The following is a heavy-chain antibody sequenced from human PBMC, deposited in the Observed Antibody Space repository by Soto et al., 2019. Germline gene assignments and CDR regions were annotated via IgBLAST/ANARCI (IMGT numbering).Heavy chain of an antibody. CDR1: GFSLSTSGMR. Sequence: SGPTLVNPTQTLTLTCTFSGFSLSTSGMRVSWIRQPPGKALEWLARIDWDDDKFYSTSLKTRLTISKGTSKNQVVLTMTNMDPVDTATYYCARLKGIAAAGTFDYWGQGTLVTVSS. CDR2: IDWDDDK. D-gene: IGHD6-13*01. J-gene: IGHJ4*02. V-gene: IGHV2-70*04. CDR3: ARLKGIAAAGTFDY.